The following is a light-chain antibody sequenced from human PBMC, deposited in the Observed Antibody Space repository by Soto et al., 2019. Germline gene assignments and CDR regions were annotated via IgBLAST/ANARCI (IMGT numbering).Light chain of an antibody. Sequence: QSVLTQPASVSGSPGQSITMSCTGTTSDVGSYSLLSWYQQHPGKAPKLMIYEDSKRPSGVSNRFSGSKSGNTASLTISGLQAEDEADYYCYSYAGSSIYVFGTGNKVNV. CDR3: YSYAGSSIYV. CDR2: EDS. V-gene: IGLV2-23*01. CDR1: TSDVGSYSL. J-gene: IGLJ1*01.